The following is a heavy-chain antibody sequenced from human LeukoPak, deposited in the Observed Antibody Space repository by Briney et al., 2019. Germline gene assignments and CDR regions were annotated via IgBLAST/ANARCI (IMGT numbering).Heavy chain of an antibody. J-gene: IGHJ4*02. V-gene: IGHV4-4*09. Sequence: AESLSLTCTVSGVSMSAYQWSWVRQSPEKGLEWIGCINTKGETSYNPSLKSRVTTSVDTSKSQFSLRLTSVTAADTAVYYCATSNDAKIAPFDHWGQGAPVTVSS. CDR1: GVSMSAYQ. D-gene: IGHD2-21*01. CDR2: INTKGET. CDR3: ATSNDAKIAPFDH.